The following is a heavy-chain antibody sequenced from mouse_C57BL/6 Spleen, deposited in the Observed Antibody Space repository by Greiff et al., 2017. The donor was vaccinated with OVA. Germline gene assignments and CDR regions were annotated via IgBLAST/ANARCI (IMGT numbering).Heavy chain of an antibody. D-gene: IGHD3-2*02. Sequence: QGQRQRPGTELVKPGGSVKLSCKASGYTFTSYWMHWVKQRPGQGLEWIGNINPSNGGTNYNEKFKSKATLTVDKSSSTAYMQLSSLTSEDSAVYYCAREDSGYVGFAYWGQGTLVTVSA. J-gene: IGHJ3*01. CDR1: GYTFTSYW. V-gene: IGHV1-53*01. CDR3: AREDSGYVGFAY. CDR2: INPSNGGT.